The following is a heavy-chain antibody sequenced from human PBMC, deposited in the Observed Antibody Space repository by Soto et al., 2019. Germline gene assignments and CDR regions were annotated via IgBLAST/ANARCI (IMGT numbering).Heavy chain of an antibody. J-gene: IGHJ4*02. D-gene: IGHD2-21*02. CDR3: ARGSAYCGGDCYPGGDY. Sequence: QVQLVQSGAEVKKPGSSVKVSCKASGGTFSSYAIRWVRRAPGQGLEWMGGIIPIFGTANYAQKFQGRVTITADESTSTAYMELSSLRSEDTAVYYCARGSAYCGGDCYPGGDYWGQGTLVTVSS. V-gene: IGHV1-69*12. CDR2: IIPIFGTA. CDR1: GGTFSSYA.